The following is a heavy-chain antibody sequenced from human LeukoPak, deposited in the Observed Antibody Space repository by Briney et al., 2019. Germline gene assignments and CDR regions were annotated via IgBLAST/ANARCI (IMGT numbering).Heavy chain of an antibody. CDR1: GGSISSYY. V-gene: IGHV4-59*01. CDR3: ARYSSGSYSRFDY. CDR2: IYYSGST. J-gene: IGHJ4*02. Sequence: SETLSLTCTVSGGSISSYYWSWIRQPPGKGLEWIGYIYYSGSTNYNPSLKGRVPMSVDTSKNQFSLKLSSVTAADTAVYYCARYSSGSYSRFDYWGQGTLVTVSS. D-gene: IGHD1-26*01.